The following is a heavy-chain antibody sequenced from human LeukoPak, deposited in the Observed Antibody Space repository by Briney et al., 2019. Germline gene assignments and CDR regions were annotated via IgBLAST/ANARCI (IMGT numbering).Heavy chain of an antibody. V-gene: IGHV4-34*01. J-gene: IGHJ4*02. Sequence: SETLSLTCTVSGGSISGYYWSWIRQPPGKGLEWIGEINHSGSTNYNPSLKSRVTISVDTSKNQFSLKLSSVTAADTAVYYCASSAPYYDILTGYLTDYWGQGTLVTVSS. CDR1: GGSISGYY. CDR2: INHSGST. D-gene: IGHD3-9*01. CDR3: ASSAPYYDILTGYLTDY.